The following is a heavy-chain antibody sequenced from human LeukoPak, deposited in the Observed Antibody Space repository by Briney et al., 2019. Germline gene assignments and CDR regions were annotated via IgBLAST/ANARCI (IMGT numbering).Heavy chain of an antibody. D-gene: IGHD2-2*01. CDR3: ARGRRALIVVVPAAFNWFDP. CDR1: GGSISSTSYY. V-gene: IGHV4-39*07. Sequence: SETLSLTCVVSGGSISSTSYYWGWIRQPPGKGLEWIGSIYYSGSTYHSPSLKSRVTISVDTSKNQFSLKLSSVTAADTAVYYCARGRRALIVVVPAAFNWFDPWGQGTLVTVSS. J-gene: IGHJ5*02. CDR2: IYYSGST.